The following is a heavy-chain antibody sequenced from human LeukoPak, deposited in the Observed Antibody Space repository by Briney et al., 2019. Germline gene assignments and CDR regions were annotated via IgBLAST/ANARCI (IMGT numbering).Heavy chain of an antibody. CDR1: GFTFSSYA. Sequence: GGSLRLSCAASGFTFSSYAMSWVRQAPGKGLEWVSSISDSGGSTYYADSVKGRFTIFRDNSKNTLYLQMNSLRAEDTAVYYCAKAGPVGTATFDYWGQGTLVTVSS. J-gene: IGHJ4*02. V-gene: IGHV3-23*01. D-gene: IGHD1-26*01. CDR3: AKAGPVGTATFDY. CDR2: ISDSGGST.